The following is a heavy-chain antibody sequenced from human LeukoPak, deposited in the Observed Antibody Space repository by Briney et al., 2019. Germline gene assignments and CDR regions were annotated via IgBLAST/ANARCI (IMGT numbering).Heavy chain of an antibody. CDR2: IKNSGST. V-gene: IGHV4-39*07. D-gene: IGHD2/OR15-2a*01. J-gene: IGHJ5*02. CDR3: VRDGCSTINCALGAWFDP. CDR1: GGSISSSPYY. Sequence: SETLSLTCAVSGGSISSSPYYWGWIRQPPGKGLEWIGSIKNSGSTYYNPSLRSRVTMSVDTSKNKFFMRLTSVTAADTAVYFCVRDGCSTINCALGAWFDPWGQGTLVTVSS.